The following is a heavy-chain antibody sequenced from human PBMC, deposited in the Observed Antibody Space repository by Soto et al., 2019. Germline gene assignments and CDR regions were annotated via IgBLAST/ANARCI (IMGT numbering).Heavy chain of an antibody. CDR3: AKREGYSYGPPRY. D-gene: IGHD5-18*01. J-gene: IGHJ4*02. Sequence: GGSLRLSCAASGFTFSSYAMSWVRQAPGKGLEWVSAISGSGGSTYYADSVKGRFTISRDNSKKPLYLQMNSLRAEDTAVYYCAKREGYSYGPPRYWGQGTLVTVSS. CDR1: GFTFSSYA. CDR2: ISGSGGST. V-gene: IGHV3-23*01.